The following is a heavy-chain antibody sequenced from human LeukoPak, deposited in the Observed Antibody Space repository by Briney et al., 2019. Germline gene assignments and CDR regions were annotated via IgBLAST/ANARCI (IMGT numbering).Heavy chain of an antibody. V-gene: IGHV3-74*01. Sequence: GGSLRLSHASSWLNQHCYWLHGLRQAPGKGLEWVSRINSDGSNKTYADSVKGRFTISRDNAKNTLYLQMSSLRVGDTAVYYGARAFYGDNYWGQGILVTVSS. D-gene: IGHD4-17*01. CDR2: INSDGSNK. CDR3: ARAFYGDNY. J-gene: IGHJ4*02. CDR1: WLNQHCYW.